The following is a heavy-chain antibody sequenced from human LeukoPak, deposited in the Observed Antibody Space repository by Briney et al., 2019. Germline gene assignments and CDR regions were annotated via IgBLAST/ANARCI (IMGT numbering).Heavy chain of an antibody. CDR3: ARGSEWSSGVSDY. CDR1: EFTLSSYS. J-gene: IGHJ4*02. CDR2: ISGSGSTI. D-gene: IGHD3-3*01. V-gene: IGHV3-48*04. Sequence: GGSLRLSCAASEFTLSSYSMNWVRQAPGKGLEWVSYISGSGSTIYYADSVKGRFTISRDNAKNSLYLQMNSLRAEDTAVYYCARGSEWSSGVSDYWGQGTLVTVSS.